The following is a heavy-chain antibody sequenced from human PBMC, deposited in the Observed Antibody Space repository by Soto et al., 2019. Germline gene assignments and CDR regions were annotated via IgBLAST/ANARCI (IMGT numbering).Heavy chain of an antibody. CDR2: ISSNGGST. CDR1: GFTFSSYA. CDR3: VKDMAPPALRYFASYYYGMDV. Sequence: HPGGSLRLSCSASGFTFSSYAMHWVRQAPGKGLENVSAISSNGGSTYYADSVKGRFTISRDNSKNTLYLQMSSLRAEDTAVYYCVKDMAPPALRYFASYYYGMDVWGQGTTVTVSS. J-gene: IGHJ6*02. V-gene: IGHV3-64D*08. D-gene: IGHD3-9*01.